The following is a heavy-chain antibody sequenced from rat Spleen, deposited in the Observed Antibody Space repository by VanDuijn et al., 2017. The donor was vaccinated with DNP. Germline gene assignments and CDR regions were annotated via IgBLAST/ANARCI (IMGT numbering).Heavy chain of an antibody. V-gene: IGHV3-1*01. D-gene: IGHD1-12*02. CDR2: INYSGIT. Sequence: EVQLRESGPGLVKPSQSFSLTCSVTGYSITSNFWGWIRKFPGNKMEWIGHINYSGITYYNPSLKSRISITRDTSKNQFFLQLNSVTTEDTATYYCASYYYDGYYAMDAWGQGTSVTVSS. CDR3: ASYYYDGYYAMDA. J-gene: IGHJ4*01. CDR1: GYSITSNF.